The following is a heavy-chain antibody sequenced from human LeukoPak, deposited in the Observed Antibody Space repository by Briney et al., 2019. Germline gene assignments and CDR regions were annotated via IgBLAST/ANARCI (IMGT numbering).Heavy chain of an antibody. CDR3: AKDTTTGTTTLYYFDY. J-gene: IGHJ4*02. CDR2: ISGSGGST. Sequence: SGGSLRLSCAASGFTFSSYSMSWVRQAPGKGLEWVSAISGSGGSTYYADSVKGRFTISRDNSKNTLYLQMNSLRAEDTAVYYCAKDTTTGTTTLYYFDYWGQGTLVTVSS. D-gene: IGHD1-1*01. V-gene: IGHV3-23*01. CDR1: GFTFSSYS.